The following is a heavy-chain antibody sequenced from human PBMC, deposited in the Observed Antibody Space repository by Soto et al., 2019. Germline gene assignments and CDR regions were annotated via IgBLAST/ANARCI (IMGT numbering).Heavy chain of an antibody. CDR3: AKDYDFWSGYCDY. Sequence: GGSLRLSCAASGFTFSSYGMHWVRQAPGKGLEWVAVISYDGSNKYYADSVKGRFTISRDNSKNTLYLQMNSLRAEDTAAYCCAKDYDFWSGYCDYWGQGTLVTVSS. J-gene: IGHJ4*02. V-gene: IGHV3-30*18. CDR2: ISYDGSNK. D-gene: IGHD3-3*01. CDR1: GFTFSSYG.